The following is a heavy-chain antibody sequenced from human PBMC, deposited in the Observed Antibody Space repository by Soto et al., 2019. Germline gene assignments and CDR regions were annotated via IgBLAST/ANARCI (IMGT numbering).Heavy chain of an antibody. Sequence: ASETLSLTCTVSGGYISPFYWSWVRQPPGKGLEWIGYLYYSGNTNYNPSLKSRVTISVDASKNQVSLRLTSVTAADTAVYYCARVGGVAARTFDYWGQGTVVTVSS. CDR2: LYYSGNT. V-gene: IGHV4-59*01. CDR1: GGYISPFY. CDR3: ARVGGVAARTFDY. D-gene: IGHD2-15*01. J-gene: IGHJ4*02.